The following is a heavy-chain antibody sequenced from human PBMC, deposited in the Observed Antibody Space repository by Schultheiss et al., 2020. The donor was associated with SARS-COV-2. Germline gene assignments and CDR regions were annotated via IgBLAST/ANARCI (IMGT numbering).Heavy chain of an antibody. D-gene: IGHD2-2*01. CDR2: IYTSGST. Sequence: SETLSLTCTVSGGSISSYYWSWIRQPAGKGLEWIGRIYTSGSTNYNPSLKSRVTMSVDTSKNQFSLKLSSVTAADTAVYYCASVVVPADGYYYYMDVWGKGTTVTVSS. CDR3: ASVVVPADGYYYYMDV. J-gene: IGHJ6*03. CDR1: GGSISSYY. V-gene: IGHV4-4*07.